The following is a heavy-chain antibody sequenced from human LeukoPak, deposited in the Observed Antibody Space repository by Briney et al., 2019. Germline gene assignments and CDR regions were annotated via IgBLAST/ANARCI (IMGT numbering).Heavy chain of an antibody. V-gene: IGHV4-59*08. CDR3: ARGYSYGSSAFDI. Sequence: SETLSLTCTVSGGSISSYYWSWIRQPPGKGLEWIGYIYYSGSTNYNPSLKSRVPISVDTSKNQFSLKLSSVTAADTAVYYCARGYSYGSSAFDIWGQGTMVTVSS. J-gene: IGHJ3*02. CDR2: IYYSGST. CDR1: GGSISSYY. D-gene: IGHD5-18*01.